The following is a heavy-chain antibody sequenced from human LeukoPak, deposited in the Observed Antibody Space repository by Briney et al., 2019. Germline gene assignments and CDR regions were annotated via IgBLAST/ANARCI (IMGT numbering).Heavy chain of an antibody. CDR2: INAGAGGT. D-gene: IGHD1-26*01. CDR3: AREFPNSGTFDY. V-gene: IGHV1-3*01. J-gene: IGHJ4*02. Sequence: GASVKVSCKASGYIFTRYAIHWLRQAPGQRLEWLGWINAGAGGTKYSQRFQGRVTITRDTSASTAYMELSSLRFEDTGVYYCAREFPNSGTFDYWGQGALVTVSS. CDR1: GYIFTRYA.